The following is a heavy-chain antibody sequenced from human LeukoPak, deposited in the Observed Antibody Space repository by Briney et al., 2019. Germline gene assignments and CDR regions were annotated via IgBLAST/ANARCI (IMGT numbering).Heavy chain of an antibody. CDR3: ARLSSQWSPFDY. CDR2: IYPGDSDT. J-gene: IGHJ4*02. D-gene: IGHD2-15*01. Sequence: GEALKISCKGSGCSFTSYWIGWVRRMAGKGLEWMGIIYPGDSDTRYSPSFQGQVTISADKSISTAYLQWSSLKASDTAMYYCARLSSQWSPFDYWGQGTLVTVSS. CDR1: GCSFTSYW. V-gene: IGHV5-51*01.